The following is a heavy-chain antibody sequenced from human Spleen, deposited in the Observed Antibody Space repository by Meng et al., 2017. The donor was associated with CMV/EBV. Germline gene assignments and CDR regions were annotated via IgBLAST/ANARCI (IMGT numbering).Heavy chain of an antibody. J-gene: IGHJ4*02. Sequence: SIDSHHYYRGWVRQPPRKGLEWIGRISSSGTTHLNPSLKGRATMFVDTSNNHFSLKLTSVTVTDTAFYYCVRQLAPNWADMTEHFDSWGQGALVTVSS. V-gene: IGHV4-39*01. CDR2: ISSSGTT. CDR1: SIDSHHYY. CDR3: VRQLAPNWADMTEHFDS. D-gene: IGHD7-27*01.